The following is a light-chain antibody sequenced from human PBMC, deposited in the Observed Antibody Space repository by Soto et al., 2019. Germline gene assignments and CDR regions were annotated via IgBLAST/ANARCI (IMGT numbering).Light chain of an antibody. CDR3: SSHGGSNNFYV. J-gene: IGLJ1*01. V-gene: IGLV2-8*01. CDR2: EVS. Sequence: QSLLTQPPSASVSAGQSVTISCIGTSSDVGAYNYVSWYQQHPGKVPKLMIYEVSKRPSGVPDRFSASKSGNTASLTVSGLQAEDEADYYCSSHGGSNNFYVFGTGTKVTVL. CDR1: SSDVGAYNY.